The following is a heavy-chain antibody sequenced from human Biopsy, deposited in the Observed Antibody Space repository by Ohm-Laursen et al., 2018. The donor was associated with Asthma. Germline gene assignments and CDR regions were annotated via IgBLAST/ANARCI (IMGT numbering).Heavy chain of an antibody. Sequence: AASVKVSCKTSGGTFSSYAISWVRQAPGQGLEWMGGIIPIFGTANYAQKFQGRVTITADGSTSSAYMELSSLTSEDSAVYYCAREVSTVDYGYYYFAMDVWGQGTTVTVSS. CDR1: GGTFSSYA. CDR2: IIPIFGTA. V-gene: IGHV1-69*13. CDR3: AREVSTVDYGYYYFAMDV. D-gene: IGHD4-17*01. J-gene: IGHJ6*02.